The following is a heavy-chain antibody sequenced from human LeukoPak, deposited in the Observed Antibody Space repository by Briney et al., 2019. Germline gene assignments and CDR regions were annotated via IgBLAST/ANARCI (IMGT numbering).Heavy chain of an antibody. CDR3: VRHLSAGRPAFDI. V-gene: IGHV4-59*11. CDR1: GGSISSHY. D-gene: IGHD2-15*01. Sequence: SETLSLTCTVSGGSISSHYWSWIRQPPGKGLEWIGNIFYIGTTNYSPSLQSRVTIQVDTSKNQFSLRLSSVTAADTAVYYCVRHLSAGRPAFDIWGQGTMVTVSS. CDR2: IFYIGTT. J-gene: IGHJ3*02.